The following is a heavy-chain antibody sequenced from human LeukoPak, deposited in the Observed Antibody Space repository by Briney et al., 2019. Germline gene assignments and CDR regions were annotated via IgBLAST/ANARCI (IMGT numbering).Heavy chain of an antibody. CDR2: TYDSGST. CDR3: ARQYSSGWYPFDS. CDR1: GGSISGYF. V-gene: IGHV4-59*08. Sequence: PSETLSLTCTVSGGSISGYFWSWIRQPPGKGLEWIGYTYDSGSTNYSPSLKSRVNISVDTSRNQFSLKLSSVTAADTAVYYCARQYSSGWYPFDSWGQGTLVTVSS. J-gene: IGHJ4*02. D-gene: IGHD6-19*01.